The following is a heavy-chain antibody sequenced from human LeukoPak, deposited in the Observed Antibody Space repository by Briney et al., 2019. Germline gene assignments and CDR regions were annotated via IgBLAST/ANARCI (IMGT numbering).Heavy chain of an antibody. J-gene: IGHJ5*02. CDR1: GGSISSSNW. CDR3: ARGRVAATLGFDP. Sequence: SETLSLTCAVSGGSISSSNWWSWVRQPPGKGLEWIGEIYHSGNTNYNPSLKSRVTISVDRSKNQFSLKLSSVTAADTAVYYCARGRVAATLGFDPWGQGTLVTVSS. CDR2: IYHSGNT. D-gene: IGHD2-15*01. V-gene: IGHV4-4*02.